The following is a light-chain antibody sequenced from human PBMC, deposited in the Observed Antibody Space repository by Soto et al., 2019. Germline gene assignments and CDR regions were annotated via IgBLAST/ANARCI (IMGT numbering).Light chain of an antibody. CDR3: AAWDDSLSGHVV. CDR1: SSNIGSNY. CDR2: SNN. J-gene: IGLJ2*01. Sequence: QSVLTQPTSASGTPGQRVTISCSGSSSNIGSNYVYWYQQLPGTAPKLLIYSNNQRPSGVPDRFSGSKSGTSASLAISGLRSDDESDYYCAAWDDSLSGHVVFGGGTKLTVL. V-gene: IGLV1-47*02.